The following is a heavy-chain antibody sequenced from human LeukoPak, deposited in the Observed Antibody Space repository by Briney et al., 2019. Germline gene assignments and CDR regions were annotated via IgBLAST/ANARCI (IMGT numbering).Heavy chain of an antibody. J-gene: IGHJ4*02. CDR1: GFTFDDYV. Sequence: GGSLRLSCAASGFTFDDYVMSWVRHAPGKGLELVSSVNWSGRSTAYADSIKGRYTISRDNAKNSLYLQMNSLRAEDTALYYCTRGSGSYPDYWGQGTLVTVSS. CDR2: VNWSGRST. D-gene: IGHD1-26*01. V-gene: IGHV3-20*04. CDR3: TRGSGSYPDY.